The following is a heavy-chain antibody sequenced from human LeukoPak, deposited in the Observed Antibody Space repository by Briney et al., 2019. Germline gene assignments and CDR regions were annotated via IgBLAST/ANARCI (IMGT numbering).Heavy chain of an antibody. D-gene: IGHD2-8*01. CDR3: ARVLGGHTNGLDY. Sequence: GGSLRLSCVASGFTFSSYAMHWVRQAPGKGLEYVSAISSNGRSTYYANSVKGRFTISRDNSKNTLHLQMGSLRTEDMAVYYCARVLGGHTNGLDYWGQGTLVTVSS. J-gene: IGHJ4*02. V-gene: IGHV3-64*01. CDR1: GFTFSSYA. CDR2: ISSNGRST.